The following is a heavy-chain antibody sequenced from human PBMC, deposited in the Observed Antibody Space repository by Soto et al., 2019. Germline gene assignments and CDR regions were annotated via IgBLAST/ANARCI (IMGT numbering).Heavy chain of an antibody. J-gene: IGHJ4*02. D-gene: IGHD6-13*01. V-gene: IGHV4-59*01. CDR1: AGSITSYS. CDR3: ARAPAPLYSSSWYYFDY. CDR2: IYYSGST. Sequence: SETRPLPCTVSAGSITSYSRSSLRQLPWKGLEWSGYIYYSGSTNYNPSLKSRVTLSVDTSKNQFSLKLSSVTAADTAVYYCARAPAPLYSSSWYYFDYWGQGTLVTVS.